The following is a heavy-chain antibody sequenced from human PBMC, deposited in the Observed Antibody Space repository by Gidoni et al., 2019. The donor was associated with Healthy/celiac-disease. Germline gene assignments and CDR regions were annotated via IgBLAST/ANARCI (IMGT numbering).Heavy chain of an antibody. D-gene: IGHD3-3*01. CDR1: VFPFISYG. CDR3: ARDGRTYYDFWSGYSSSYYYYGMDV. V-gene: IGHV3-33*01. Sequence: QVQLVESGGGVVQPGRSLRLSCAASVFPFISYGMHWVRQAPGKGLEWVAVIWYDGSNKYYADSVKGRFTISRDNSKNTLYLKMNSLRAEDTAVYYCARDGRTYYDFWSGYSSSYYYYGMDVWGQGTTVTVSS. CDR2: IWYDGSNK. J-gene: IGHJ6*02.